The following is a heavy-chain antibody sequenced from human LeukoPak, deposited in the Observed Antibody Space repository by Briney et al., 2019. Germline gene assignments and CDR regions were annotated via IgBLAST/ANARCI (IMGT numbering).Heavy chain of an antibody. CDR1: GYTFTGYY. CDR2: INPNSGDT. V-gene: IGHV1-2*02. J-gene: IGHJ4*02. D-gene: IGHD6-19*01. CDR3: ARDRSGSSGWYYFDY. Sequence: ASVKVSCKASGYTFTGYYMHWVRQAPGQGLEWXXXINPNSGDTHYAQKFQGRVTMTRETSITTAYMELSRLRSDDTAVYYCARDRSGSSGWYYFDYWGQGTLVTVSS.